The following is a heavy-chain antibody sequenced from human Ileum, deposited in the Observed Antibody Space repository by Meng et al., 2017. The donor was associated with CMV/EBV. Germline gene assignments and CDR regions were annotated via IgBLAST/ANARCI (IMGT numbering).Heavy chain of an antibody. D-gene: IGHD2-2*03. J-gene: IGHJ6*02. Sequence: GESLKISCAASGFSLSQYWMNWVRQAPGKGLEWVANIKEDGSVTYYMDSVKGRFAISRDNAKNSLYLEMNSLRAEDTAVYYCARERLDIVVVPPATRHYYYYGMDVWGQGTTVTVSS. CDR3: ARERLDIVVVPPATRHYYYYGMDV. V-gene: IGHV3-7*01. CDR1: GFSLSQYW. CDR2: IKEDGSVT.